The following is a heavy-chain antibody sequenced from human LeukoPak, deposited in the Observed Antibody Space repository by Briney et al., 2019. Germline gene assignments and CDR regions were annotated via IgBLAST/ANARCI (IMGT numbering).Heavy chain of an antibody. J-gene: IGHJ4*02. CDR3: ARDGTLSGSWNDF. V-gene: IGHV1-2*02. CDR1: GYTFTGYY. D-gene: IGHD3-9*01. CDR2: INSNSGVT. Sequence: ASVKVSCKASGYTFTGYYMHWVRQAPGQGLEWMGWINSNSGVTKYAQKFQDRVTMTRDTSITTAYMELSRLTSDDTAIYYCARDGTLSGSWNDFWGQGSLVTVS.